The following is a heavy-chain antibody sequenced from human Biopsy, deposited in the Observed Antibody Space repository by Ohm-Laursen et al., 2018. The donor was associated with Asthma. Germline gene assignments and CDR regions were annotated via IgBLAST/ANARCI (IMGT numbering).Heavy chain of an antibody. D-gene: IGHD3-3*01. V-gene: IGHV4-31*03. Sequence: SQTLSLTCSVSGYSISNGGYYWTWVRQRPRKGLEWIGNIYHRGNTKYNPSLKSRLSFSVDTSKNQFSLKLSSVTAADTAIYFCARDYYDFWNRSVYTYFGMDVWGRGTTVVVSS. J-gene: IGHJ6*02. CDR3: ARDYYDFWNRSVYTYFGMDV. CDR1: GYSISNGGYY. CDR2: IYHRGNT.